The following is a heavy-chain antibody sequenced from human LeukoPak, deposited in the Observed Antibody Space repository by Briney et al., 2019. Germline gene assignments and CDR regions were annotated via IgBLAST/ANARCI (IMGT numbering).Heavy chain of an antibody. D-gene: IGHD3-10*01. V-gene: IGHV4-39*01. CDR2: IYYSGST. CDR1: GGSIISSSYY. Sequence: PSETLSLTCTVSGGSIISSSYYWGWIRQPPGKGLEWIGSIYYSGSTYYNPSLKSRVTISVDTSKNQFSLKLSSVTAADTAVYYCARLTMVRGVHFFDYWGQGTLVTVSS. CDR3: ARLTMVRGVHFFDY. J-gene: IGHJ4*02.